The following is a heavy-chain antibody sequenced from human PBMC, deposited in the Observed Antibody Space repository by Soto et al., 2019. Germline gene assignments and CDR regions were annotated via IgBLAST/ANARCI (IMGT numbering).Heavy chain of an antibody. CDR1: GDSFTNYY. V-gene: IGHV1-46*03. Sequence: ASVTVSCTASGDSFTNYYMHWVRQAPGQGLEWMGIINPIGGVTNYALKFQGRVAMTGDTSTSTFYMELNSLRSEDTAVYYCARGGGISTPVNWFDPWGQGTQVTVSS. CDR2: INPIGGVT. J-gene: IGHJ5*02. CDR3: ARGGGISTPVNWFDP. D-gene: IGHD3-16*01.